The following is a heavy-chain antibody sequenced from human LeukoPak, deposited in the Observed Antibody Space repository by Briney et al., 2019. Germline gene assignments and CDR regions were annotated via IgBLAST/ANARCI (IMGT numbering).Heavy chain of an antibody. V-gene: IGHV3-23*01. Sequence: PGGSLRLSCAASGFTFSSYGMSWVRQAPGKGLEWVSAIGGSGGSTYYADSVKGRFTISRDNSKNTLYLQMNSLRAEDTAVYYCAKSSLVGATVYYFDYWGQGTLVTVSS. D-gene: IGHD1-26*01. CDR2: IGGSGGST. CDR1: GFTFSSYG. J-gene: IGHJ4*02. CDR3: AKSSLVGATVYYFDY.